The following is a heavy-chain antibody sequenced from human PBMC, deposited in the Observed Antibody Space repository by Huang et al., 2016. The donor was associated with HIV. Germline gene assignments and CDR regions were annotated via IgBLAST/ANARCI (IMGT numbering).Heavy chain of an antibody. V-gene: IGHV2-5*02. J-gene: IGHJ4*02. CDR2: IYWDEDK. D-gene: IGHD1-26*01. Sequence: QITLKESGPTLVKPTQTLTLTCSFSGFTLSTSGVAVGWIRQPPGKALEWLALIYWDEDKGYSPALRSRLSVTGDTSKNQVVLTMTNVDPVDTATYFCAHRRAGPVGDFNYWGQGTLVTVSS. CDR3: AHRRAGPVGDFNY. CDR1: GFTLSTSGVA.